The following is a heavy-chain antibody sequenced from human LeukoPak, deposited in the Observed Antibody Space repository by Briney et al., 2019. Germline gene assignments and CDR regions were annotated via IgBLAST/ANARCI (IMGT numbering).Heavy chain of an antibody. J-gene: IGHJ4*02. CDR3: ARDYYGSGSLPFDY. CDR2: IYSGGST. D-gene: IGHD3-10*01. CDR1: GFPASSNY. Sequence: GGSLRPSFAASGFPASSNYMGWVRHAPGEGLEWVSVIYSGGSTYYADSVKGRFTISRDNSKNTLYLQMNSLRAEDTAVYYCARDYYGSGSLPFDYWGQGTLVTVSS. V-gene: IGHV3-66*01.